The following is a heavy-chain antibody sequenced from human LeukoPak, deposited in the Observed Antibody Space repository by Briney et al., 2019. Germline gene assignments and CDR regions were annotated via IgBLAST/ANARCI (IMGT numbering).Heavy chain of an antibody. J-gene: IGHJ4*02. Sequence: GGSLRLSCAASGVTFSSYWMYWVRQGPGKGLGWVSRINSDGSGTSYADSVKGRFTISRDNAKNTLYLQMNSLRAEDTAVYYCARGPYDFWSGYKGTAYFDYWGQGTLVTVSS. D-gene: IGHD3-3*01. CDR1: GVTFSSYW. CDR3: ARGPYDFWSGYKGTAYFDY. V-gene: IGHV3-74*01. CDR2: INSDGSGT.